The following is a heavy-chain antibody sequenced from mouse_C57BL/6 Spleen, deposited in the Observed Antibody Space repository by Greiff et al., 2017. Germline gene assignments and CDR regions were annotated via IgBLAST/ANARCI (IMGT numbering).Heavy chain of an antibody. D-gene: IGHD4-1*01. V-gene: IGHV5-9*01. Sequence: EVKLVESGGGLVKPGGSLKLSCAASGFTFSSYTMSWVRQTPEKRLEWVATISGGGGNTYYPDSVKGRFTISRDNAKNTLYLQMSSLRSEDTALYYCARHGLGRSYFDYWGQGTTLTVSS. CDR1: GFTFSSYT. J-gene: IGHJ2*01. CDR2: ISGGGGNT. CDR3: ARHGLGRSYFDY.